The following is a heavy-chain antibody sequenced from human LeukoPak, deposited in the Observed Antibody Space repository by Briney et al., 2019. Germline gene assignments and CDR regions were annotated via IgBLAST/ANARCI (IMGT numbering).Heavy chain of an antibody. CDR2: INYSGRS. Sequence: SETLSLTRNVSGDSISSDYWSWIRQPPGKGLEWIGYINYSGRSSYNPALKSRVTISVDTSSNQVSLKLRSVTAADTAVYYCARLDCSADACYNYWGLGSLFTVSS. D-gene: IGHD2-15*01. V-gene: IGHV4-59*08. J-gene: IGHJ4*02. CDR3: ARLDCSADACYNY. CDR1: GDSISSDY.